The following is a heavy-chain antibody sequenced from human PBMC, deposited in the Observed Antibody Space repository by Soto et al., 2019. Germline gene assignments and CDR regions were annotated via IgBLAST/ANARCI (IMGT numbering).Heavy chain of an antibody. D-gene: IGHD2-2*01. CDR3: ARSPQPTRGIHWYFDF. CDR1: GFTFNTYG. J-gene: IGHJ2*01. V-gene: IGHV3-30*03. CDR2: ISYDGITK. Sequence: QVQLVESGGGVVQPGRSLGLSCAASGFTFNTYGMHWVRQAPGKGLEWVAAISYDGITKYYADSVKGRFTISRDKSKDTLYVQMNRLRAEDTAVYYCARSPQPTRGIHWYFDFWGRGILVTVSS.